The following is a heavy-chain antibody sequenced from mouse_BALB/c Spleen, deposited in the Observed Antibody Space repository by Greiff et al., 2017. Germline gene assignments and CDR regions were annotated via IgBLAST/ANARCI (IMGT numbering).Heavy chain of an antibody. CDR3: ARDRGLWFAY. CDR2: IWAGGST. V-gene: IGHV2-9*02. Sequence: QVQLQQSGPGLVAPSQSLSITCTVSGFSLTSYGVHWVRQPPGKGLEWLGVIWAGGSTNYNSALMSRLSISKDNSKSQVFLKMNSLQTDDTAMYYCARDRGLWFAYWGQGTLVTVSA. J-gene: IGHJ3*01. CDR1: GFSLTSYG.